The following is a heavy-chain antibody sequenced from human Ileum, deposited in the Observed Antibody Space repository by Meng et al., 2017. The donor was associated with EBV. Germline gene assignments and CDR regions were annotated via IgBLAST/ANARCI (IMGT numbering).Heavy chain of an antibody. CDR3: ARGSTPAAGAY. V-gene: IGHV4-39*07. CDR1: GGSISSSSYY. D-gene: IGHD6-13*01. Sequence: QLQLQEPGPGLVKPSETPSLSCPSSGGSISSSSYYWGWIRQPPGKGLEWIGSMYSSGTTNYNPSLTSRVTISLDTSKNQFSLKLSSVTAADTAVYYCARGSTPAAGAYWGQGTLVTVSS. J-gene: IGHJ4*02. CDR2: MYSSGTT.